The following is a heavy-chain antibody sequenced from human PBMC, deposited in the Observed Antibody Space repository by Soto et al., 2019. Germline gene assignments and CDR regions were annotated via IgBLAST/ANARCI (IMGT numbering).Heavy chain of an antibody. Sequence: GASVKVSCKASGGTFSSYAISWVRQAPGQGLEWMGGIIPIFGTANYAQKFQGRVTITADESTSTAYMELSSLRSEDTAVYYCARTRGYSYGPLDYWDQGTLVTVSS. V-gene: IGHV1-69*13. D-gene: IGHD5-18*01. CDR2: IIPIFGTA. J-gene: IGHJ4*02. CDR3: ARTRGYSYGPLDY. CDR1: GGTFSSYA.